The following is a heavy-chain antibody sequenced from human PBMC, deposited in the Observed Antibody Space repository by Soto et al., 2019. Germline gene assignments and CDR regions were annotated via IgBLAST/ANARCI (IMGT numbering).Heavy chain of an antibody. CDR3: AAGGGLPRYY. CDR2: IYHSGGT. D-gene: IGHD5-12*01. J-gene: IGHJ4*02. Sequence: PSETLSLTCAVSGGSISSGGYSWSWIRQPPGKGLEWIGYIYHSGGTYYNPSLKSRVTISVDRSKNQFSLNLSSVTAADTAVYYCAAGGGLPRYYWGQGTLVTVSS. V-gene: IGHV4-30-2*01. CDR1: GGSISSGGYS.